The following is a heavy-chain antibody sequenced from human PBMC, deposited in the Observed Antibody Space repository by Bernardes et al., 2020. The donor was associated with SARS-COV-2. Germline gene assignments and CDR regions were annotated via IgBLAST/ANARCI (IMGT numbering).Heavy chain of an antibody. V-gene: IGHV3-23*01. CDR2: ISGSGGST. Sequence: GGSLRLSCAASGFTFSSYAMSWVRQAPGKGLEWVSAISGSGGSTYYADSVKGRFTISRDNSKNTLYLQMNSLRAEDTAVYYCARKGFWSGRATRYYYYYMDVWGKGTTVTVSS. J-gene: IGHJ6*03. D-gene: IGHD3-3*01. CDR3: ARKGFWSGRATRYYYYYMDV. CDR1: GFTFSSYA.